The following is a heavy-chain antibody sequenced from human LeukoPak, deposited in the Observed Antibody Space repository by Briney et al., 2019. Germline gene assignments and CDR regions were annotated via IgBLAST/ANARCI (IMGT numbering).Heavy chain of an antibody. D-gene: IGHD3-22*01. Sequence: SETLSLTCAVYGGSFSGYYWSWIRQPPGKGLEWIGEINHSGSTNYNPSLKSRVTISVDTSKNQFSLKLSSVTAADTAVYYCARARYYYDSSGYRWFDPWGQGTLVTVSS. V-gene: IGHV4-34*01. CDR3: ARARYYYDSSGYRWFDP. CDR2: INHSGST. J-gene: IGHJ5*02. CDR1: GGSFSGYY.